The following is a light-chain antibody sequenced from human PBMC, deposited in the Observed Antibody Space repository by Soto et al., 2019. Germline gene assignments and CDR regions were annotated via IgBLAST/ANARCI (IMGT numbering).Light chain of an antibody. V-gene: IGKV1-5*01. CDR1: QSISSW. CDR2: YAS. CDR3: QQYNSYSWT. Sequence: DIQMIQSPSILPASVGDRVTITCRASQSISSWLAWYQQKPGKAPKLLIYYASSLESGVPSRFSGSGSGTEFTLTISSLQPDDFATYYCQQYNSYSWTFGPGTKVDIK. J-gene: IGKJ3*01.